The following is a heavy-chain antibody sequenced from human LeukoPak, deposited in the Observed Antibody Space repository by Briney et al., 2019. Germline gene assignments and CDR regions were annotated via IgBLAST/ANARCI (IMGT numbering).Heavy chain of an antibody. D-gene: IGHD5/OR15-5a*01. Sequence: GGSLRLSCAASGVTFSSYWMSWVRQAPGKGLEWVANTNQDGSEEHYADSVKGRFTISRDNAKNSLYLQMNSLRVEDTAVYYCARGVYAFDIWGQGTMVTVSS. V-gene: IGHV3-7*04. CDR3: ARGVYAFDI. CDR1: GVTFSSYW. CDR2: TNQDGSEE. J-gene: IGHJ3*02.